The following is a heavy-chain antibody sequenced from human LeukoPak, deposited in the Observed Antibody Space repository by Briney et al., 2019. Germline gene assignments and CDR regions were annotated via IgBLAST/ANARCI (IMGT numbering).Heavy chain of an antibody. CDR1: GYTFTRYA. J-gene: IGHJ4*02. CDR2: INAGNGNT. Sequence: ASVKVSCKASGYTFTRYAMHWVRQAPGQRLEWMGWINAGNGNTKYSQKFQGRVIITRDTSASTAYMELSSLRSEDTAVYYCARSTTGTSEGEWGQGTLVTVSS. V-gene: IGHV1-3*01. CDR3: ARSTTGTSEGE. D-gene: IGHD1-1*01.